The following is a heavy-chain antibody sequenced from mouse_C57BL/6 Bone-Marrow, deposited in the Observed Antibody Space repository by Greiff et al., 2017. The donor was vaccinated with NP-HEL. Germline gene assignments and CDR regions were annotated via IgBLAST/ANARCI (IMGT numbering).Heavy chain of an antibody. CDR2: ISSGSSTI. V-gene: IGHV5-17*01. CDR1: GFTFSDYG. Sequence: EVHLVESGGGLVKPGGSLKLSCAASGFTFSDYGMHWVRQAPEKGLEWVAYISSGSSTIYYADTVKGRFTISRDNAKNTLFLQMTSLRSEDTAMYYCAREGGSRYFDVWGTGTTVTVSS. J-gene: IGHJ1*03. D-gene: IGHD1-1*02. CDR3: AREGGSRYFDV.